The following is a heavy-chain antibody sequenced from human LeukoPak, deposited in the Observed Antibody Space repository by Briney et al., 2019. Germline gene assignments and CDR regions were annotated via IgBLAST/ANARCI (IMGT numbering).Heavy chain of an antibody. V-gene: IGHV3-23*01. CDR3: VKDLGDDYENAFDF. D-gene: IGHD4-17*01. CDR1: GFAFSRYA. CDR2: VSGSGEST. J-gene: IGHJ3*01. Sequence: GGSLRLSCEASGFAFSRYAMSWVRHPPGRGLERVSSVSGSGESTFYAASVKRRFTISRDNSKNTVYLQMSSLRAEDTAPYYCVKDLGDDYENAFDFWGQGTLVTVSS.